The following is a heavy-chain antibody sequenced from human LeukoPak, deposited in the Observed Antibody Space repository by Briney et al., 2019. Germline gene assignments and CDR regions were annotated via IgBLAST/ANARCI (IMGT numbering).Heavy chain of an antibody. CDR3: ARDRGVGVRRVIITSFDY. Sequence: PGRSLRLSCAASGFTFSNFAMHWVRQAPGKGLEWVAVISDDGSKNYFADSVKGRVIISRDNSKNTMSLQMNRLRTEDTAVYYCARDRGVGVRRVIITSFDYWGQGTPVTVSS. CDR2: ISDDGSKN. CDR1: GFTFSNFA. V-gene: IGHV3-30-3*01. J-gene: IGHJ4*02. D-gene: IGHD3-10*01.